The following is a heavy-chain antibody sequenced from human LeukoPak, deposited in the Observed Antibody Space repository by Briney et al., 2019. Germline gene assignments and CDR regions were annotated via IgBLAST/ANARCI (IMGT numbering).Heavy chain of an antibody. CDR1: GGTFSSYA. CDR3: AQRGADDYGDYGLQDYYYMDV. J-gene: IGHJ6*03. V-gene: IGHV1-69*13. Sequence: GASVKVSCRASGGTFSSYAISWVRQAPGQGLEWMGGIIPIFGTANYAQKFQGRVTITADESTSTAYMELSSLRSEDTAVYYCAQRGADDYGDYGLQDYYYMDVWGKGTTVTISS. D-gene: IGHD4-17*01. CDR2: IIPIFGTA.